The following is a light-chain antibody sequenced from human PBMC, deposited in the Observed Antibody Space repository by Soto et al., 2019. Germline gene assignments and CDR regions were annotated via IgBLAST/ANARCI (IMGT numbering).Light chain of an antibody. CDR2: DAS. V-gene: IGKV1-33*01. CDR1: HDIRKY. Sequence: DIQMTQSPSSLSASVGDRVTITCQASHDIRKYLNWYQQKPGKAPKLLIYDASNLETGVPSRFSGSGSGTDFTFTISSLQPEDIATYYCPQYDNLPLTFGGGTKVDI. J-gene: IGKJ4*01. CDR3: PQYDNLPLT.